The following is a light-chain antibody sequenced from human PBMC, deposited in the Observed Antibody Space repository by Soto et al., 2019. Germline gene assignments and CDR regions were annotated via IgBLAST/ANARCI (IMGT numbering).Light chain of an antibody. Sequence: EIVLTQSPAILSLSPGERATLSCRASQSVSSYLVWYQQKPGQAPRLLIHDASNRATGIPARFSGSGSRTDFTLTISSLEAEDSAVYYCQQRDNWVTFGGGTKVEIK. CDR3: QQRDNWVT. V-gene: IGKV3-11*01. J-gene: IGKJ4*01. CDR2: DAS. CDR1: QSVSSY.